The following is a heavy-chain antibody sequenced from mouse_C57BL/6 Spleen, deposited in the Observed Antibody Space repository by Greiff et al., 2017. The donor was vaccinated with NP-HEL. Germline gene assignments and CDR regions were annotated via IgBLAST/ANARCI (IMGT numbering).Heavy chain of an antibody. CDR2: INPNNGGT. J-gene: IGHJ2*01. CDR3: ARSYYDYDEGWDY. Sequence: EVQLQQSGPELVKPGASVKISCKASGYTFTDYYMNWVKQSHGKSLEWIGDINPNNGGTSYNQKFKGKATLTVDKSSSTAYMELRSLTSEDSAVYYCARSYYDYDEGWDYWGQGTTLTVSS. CDR1: GYTFTDYY. V-gene: IGHV1-26*01. D-gene: IGHD2-4*01.